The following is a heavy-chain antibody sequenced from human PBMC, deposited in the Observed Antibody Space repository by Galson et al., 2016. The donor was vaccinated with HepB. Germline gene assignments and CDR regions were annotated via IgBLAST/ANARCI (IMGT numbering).Heavy chain of an antibody. CDR3: ARYRWLAH. CDR2: INQDGTEE. D-gene: IGHD4-23*01. CDR1: GLTFSDYW. Sequence: SLRLSCAASGLTFSDYWMRWVRQAPGQGLEWVANINQDGTEEHYVDSVKGRFTISRDKAKNSLYLQMNSLRAEDTAVYYCARYRWLAHWGRGTLVTVS. J-gene: IGHJ2*01. V-gene: IGHV3-7*04.